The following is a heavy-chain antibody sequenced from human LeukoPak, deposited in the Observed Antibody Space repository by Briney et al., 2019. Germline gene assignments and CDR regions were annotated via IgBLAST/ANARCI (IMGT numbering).Heavy chain of an antibody. CDR2: IYYSGST. V-gene: IGHV4-39*07. Sequence: PSETLSLTCTVSGGSISSSSYYWGWIRQPPGKGLEWIGSIYYSGSTYYNPSLRSRVTISVDTSKNQFSLKLSSVTAADTAVYYCARVASSSFELDYWGQGTLVTVSS. CDR3: ARVASSSFELDY. D-gene: IGHD6-19*01. CDR1: GGSISSSSYY. J-gene: IGHJ4*02.